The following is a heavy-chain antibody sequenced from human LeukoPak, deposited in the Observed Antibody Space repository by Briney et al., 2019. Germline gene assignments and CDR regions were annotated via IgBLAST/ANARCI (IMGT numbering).Heavy chain of an antibody. Sequence: SETLSLTCAVYGGSFSGYYWSWIRQPPGKGLEWIGEINHSGSTNYNPSLKSRVTISVDTSKNQFSLKLSSVTAAGTAVYYCARGDWTGRLVNWGQGTLVTVSS. CDR2: INHSGST. D-gene: IGHD3/OR15-3a*01. CDR1: GGSFSGYY. J-gene: IGHJ4*02. CDR3: ARGDWTGRLVN. V-gene: IGHV4-34*01.